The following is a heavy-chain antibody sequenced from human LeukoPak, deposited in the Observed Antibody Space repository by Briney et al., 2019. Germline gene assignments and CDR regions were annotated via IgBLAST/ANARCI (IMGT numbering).Heavy chain of an antibody. CDR2: INSDGSST. V-gene: IGHV3-74*01. CDR1: GFTFSTYW. J-gene: IGHJ4*02. CDR3: ARVGSWLDY. Sequence: GGSLRLSCAASGFTFSTYWMNWVRQAPGKGLVWVSRINSDGSSTTYADSVKGRFTISKDNAKNTLYLQMNSLRAEDTAVYYCARVGSWLDYWGQGTLVTVSS. D-gene: IGHD6-13*01.